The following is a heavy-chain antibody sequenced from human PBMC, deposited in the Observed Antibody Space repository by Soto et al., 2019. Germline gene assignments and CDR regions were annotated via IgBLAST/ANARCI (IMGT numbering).Heavy chain of an antibody. Sequence: QVQLVQSGAEVKKPGSSVKVSCKASGGTFSSYAISWVRQAPGQGLEWMGGIIPIFGTADYAQKFQGRVTITAGDSTSTGNMELSSLSSEDTAVYYCASHYDSSGYYYRGLDYWGQGTLVTGSS. V-gene: IGHV1-69*12. CDR2: IIPIFGTA. CDR3: ASHYDSSGYYYRGLDY. D-gene: IGHD3-22*01. J-gene: IGHJ4*02. CDR1: GGTFSSYA.